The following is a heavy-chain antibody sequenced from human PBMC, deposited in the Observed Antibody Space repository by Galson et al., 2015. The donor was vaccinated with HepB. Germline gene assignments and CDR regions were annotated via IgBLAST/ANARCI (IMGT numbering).Heavy chain of an antibody. V-gene: IGHV4-31*02. D-gene: IGHD4-23*01. Sequence: ESSYYNPSLKSRLSMSVDTSKNQFSLKLSAVTAADTAVYYCARVTNSVGWYFDLWGRGTLVTVSS. CDR3: ARVTNSVGWYFDL. J-gene: IGHJ2*01. CDR2: ESS.